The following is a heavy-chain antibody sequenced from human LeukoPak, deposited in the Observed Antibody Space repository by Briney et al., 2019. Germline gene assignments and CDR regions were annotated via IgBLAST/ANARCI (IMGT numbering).Heavy chain of an antibody. CDR1: GGSFSGYY. V-gene: IGHV4-34*01. Sequence: SETLSLTCAVYGGSFSGYYWSWIRQPPGKGLEWIGEINHSGSTNYNPSLKSRVTISVDTSKNQFSLKLSSVTAADTAVYYCAGYCSSTSCYLGNYWGQGTLVTVYS. CDR2: INHSGST. CDR3: AGYCSSTSCYLGNY. D-gene: IGHD2-2*01. J-gene: IGHJ4*02.